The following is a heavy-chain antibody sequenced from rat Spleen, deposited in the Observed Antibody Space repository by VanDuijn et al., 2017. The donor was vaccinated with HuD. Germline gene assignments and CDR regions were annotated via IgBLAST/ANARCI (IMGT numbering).Heavy chain of an antibody. Sequence: EVQLVESGGGLVQPGRSMKLSCAVSGFTFSNYCMTWVRQAPTKSLDWVASISTGGGNTYYRDSVKGRFTISRDDAKSTLYLQMDSLRSEDTATYYCARGNMDTTDYYHYFDYRGQGVMVTVSS. D-gene: IGHD1-6*01. CDR2: ISTGGGNT. V-gene: IGHV5-25*01. CDR1: GFTFSNYC. CDR3: ARGNMDTTDYYHYFDY. J-gene: IGHJ2*01.